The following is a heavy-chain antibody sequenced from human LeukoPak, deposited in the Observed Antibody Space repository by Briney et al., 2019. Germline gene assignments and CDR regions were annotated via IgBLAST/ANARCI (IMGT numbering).Heavy chain of an antibody. CDR2: MNPNNGDS. CDR3: AGTTSFTASGYDY. Sequence: ASVKVSCKASGYTFTNYHINWVRQATGQGLEWMGWMNPNNGDSGYAQKFQGRVTITRDTSISTSYMELRSLRSDDTAVYLCAGTTSFTASGYDYWGQGTLVTVSS. J-gene: IGHJ4*02. V-gene: IGHV1-8*03. D-gene: IGHD6-25*01. CDR1: GYTFTNYH.